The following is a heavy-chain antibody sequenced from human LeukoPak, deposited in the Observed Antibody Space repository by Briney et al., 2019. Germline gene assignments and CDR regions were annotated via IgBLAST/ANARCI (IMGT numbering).Heavy chain of an antibody. CDR3: AKAPASSGWSYFDY. Sequence: GGSLRLSCAASGFTFSSCGMHWVRQAPGKGLEWVAVISYDGSNKYYADSVKGRFTISRDNSKNTLYLQMNSLRAEDTAVYYCAKAPASSGWSYFDYWGQGTLVTVSS. CDR1: GFTFSSCG. CDR2: ISYDGSNK. D-gene: IGHD6-19*01. V-gene: IGHV3-30*18. J-gene: IGHJ4*02.